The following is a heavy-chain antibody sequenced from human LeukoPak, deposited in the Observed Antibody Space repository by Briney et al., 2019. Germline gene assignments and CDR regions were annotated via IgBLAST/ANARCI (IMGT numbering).Heavy chain of an antibody. Sequence: NPSETLSLTCTVSGGSISSSSYYWGWIRQPPGKGLEWIGSIYYSGSTYYNPSLKSRVTISVDTSKNQFSLKLSSVTAADTAVYYCARQGELYDSSGYYYNDYWGQGTLVTVSS. D-gene: IGHD3-22*01. CDR1: GGSISSSSYY. CDR3: ARQGELYDSSGYYYNDY. CDR2: IYYSGST. J-gene: IGHJ4*02. V-gene: IGHV4-39*01.